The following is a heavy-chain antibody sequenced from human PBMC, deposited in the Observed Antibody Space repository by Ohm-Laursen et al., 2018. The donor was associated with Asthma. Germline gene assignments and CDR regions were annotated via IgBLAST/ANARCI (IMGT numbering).Heavy chain of an antibody. CDR2: IKQDGSEK. V-gene: IGHV3-7*05. J-gene: IGHJ1*01. Sequence: SLRLSCSASGFTFSSYWMSWVRQAPGKGLEWVANIKQDGSEKYYVDSVKGRFTISRDNAKNSLYLQMNSLRAEDTAVYYYARCKSGYYDEYFQHWGQGTLVTVSS. D-gene: IGHD3-22*01. CDR3: ARCKSGYYDEYFQH. CDR1: GFTFSSYW.